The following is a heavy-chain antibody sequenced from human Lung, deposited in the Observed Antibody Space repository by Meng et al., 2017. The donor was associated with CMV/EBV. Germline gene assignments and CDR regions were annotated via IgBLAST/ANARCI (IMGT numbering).Heavy chain of an antibody. CDR1: GFTFDDYA. CDR2: IRWNSGNI. D-gene: IGHD3-22*01. CDR3: AKDIDPDSSGYLDY. V-gene: IGHV3-9*01. J-gene: IGHJ4*02. Sequence: SCAASGFTFDDYAMHWVRQAPGKGLEWVSGIRWNSGNILYADAVNGRFTISRDNAKYSQYLQMNSLRAEDTALYYCAKDIDPDSSGYLDYWGQGXLVTVSS.